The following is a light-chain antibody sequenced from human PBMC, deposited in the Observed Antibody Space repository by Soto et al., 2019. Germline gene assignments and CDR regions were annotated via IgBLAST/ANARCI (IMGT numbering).Light chain of an antibody. CDR2: GAS. CDR1: QSVSSSY. CDR3: QQYGSSPKT. Sequence: EILFTASPGTLSFSPVARGILWLRASQSVSSSYLAWYQQKPGQAPRLLIYGASSRATGIPDRFSGSGSGTDFTLTISRLEPEDFVVYYCQQYGSSPKTFGQGTKVDTK. V-gene: IGKV3-20*01. J-gene: IGKJ1*01.